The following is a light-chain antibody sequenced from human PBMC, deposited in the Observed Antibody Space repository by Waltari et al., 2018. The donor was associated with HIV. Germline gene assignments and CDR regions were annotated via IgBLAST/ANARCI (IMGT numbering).Light chain of an antibody. CDR2: HDR. J-gene: IGLJ3*02. CDR3: QLFQCCNNWV. V-gene: IGLV3-21*01. CDR1: KIGSES. Sequence: SYVLTQPPSVSVAPGQTARITCEGNKIGSESVHWYQQRPGQAPVVVIYHDRDRPSGIPERFSGSTSGNTATLTITRVEAGDEADYYCQLFQCCNNWVFGGGTKLTVL.